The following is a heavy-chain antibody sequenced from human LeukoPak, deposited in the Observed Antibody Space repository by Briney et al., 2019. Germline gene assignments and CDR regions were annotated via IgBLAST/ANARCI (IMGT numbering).Heavy chain of an antibody. Sequence: ASVKVSCKASGYTFTSYYIHWVRQAPGQGLEWMGMIYPRDGSTSYAQKFQGRVTVTRDTSTSTVHMELSGLRSEDTAVYYCARDQEGFDYWGQGTLVTVSS. CDR2: IYPRDGST. V-gene: IGHV1-46*01. J-gene: IGHJ4*02. CDR3: ARDQEGFDY. CDR1: GYTFTSYY.